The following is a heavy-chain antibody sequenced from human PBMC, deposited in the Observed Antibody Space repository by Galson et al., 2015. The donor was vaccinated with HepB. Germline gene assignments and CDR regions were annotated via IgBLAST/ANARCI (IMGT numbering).Heavy chain of an antibody. D-gene: IGHD3-16*01. J-gene: IGHJ5*02. CDR1: GYSFTNYW. CDR2: IYPGDSDT. V-gene: IGHV5-51*01. Sequence: QSGAEVKKPGESLKISCKGSGYSFTNYWIGWARQMPGKGLEWMGIIYPGDSDTRYSPSFQGQVSISADKSISTAYLQWSSLKASDTAMYYCARHGADGFRGGDWFDPWGQGTLVTVSS. CDR3: ARHGADGFRGGDWFDP.